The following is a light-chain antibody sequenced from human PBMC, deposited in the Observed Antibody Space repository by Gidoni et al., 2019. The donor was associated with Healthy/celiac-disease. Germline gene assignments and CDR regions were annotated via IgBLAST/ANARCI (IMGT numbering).Light chain of an antibody. CDR2: DDS. CDR1: NIGSKS. J-gene: IGLJ3*02. Sequence: SYVLTQPPPASVAPGQTARITCGGTNIGSKSVHWYQQKPGQAPVLVVYDDSDRPSGIPERFSGSNSGNTATLTISRVEAGDEADYYCQVWDSSSDHWVFGGGTKLTVL. CDR3: QVWDSSSDHWV. V-gene: IGLV3-21*02.